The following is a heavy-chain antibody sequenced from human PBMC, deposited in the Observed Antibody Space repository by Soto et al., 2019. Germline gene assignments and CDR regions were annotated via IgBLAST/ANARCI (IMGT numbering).Heavy chain of an antibody. J-gene: IGHJ4*02. CDR3: AKRPASIITFDY. V-gene: IGHV3-23*01. Sequence: PGGSLRLSCAASGFTFSNYAMSWVRQAPGKGLEWVSTISGNGGSTYYADSAKGRFTISRDNSKNMLFLQINSLRDDDSAVYYCAKRPASIITFDYWGQGTPVTVSS. D-gene: IGHD2-2*01. CDR1: GFTFSNYA. CDR2: ISGNGGST.